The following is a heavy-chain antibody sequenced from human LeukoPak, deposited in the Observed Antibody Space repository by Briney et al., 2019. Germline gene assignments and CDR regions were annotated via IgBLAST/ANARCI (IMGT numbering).Heavy chain of an antibody. D-gene: IGHD3-16*01. CDR1: GFTFSSYW. Sequence: HPGGSLRLSCAASGFTFSSYWMSWVRQAPGKGLEWVANIEQDGSEKYYVDSVKGRFTVSRDNAKNSLHLQVSSLRVDDTAVYYCTRDYDNARDYWGQGTLVTVSS. V-gene: IGHV3-7*01. CDR2: IEQDGSEK. J-gene: IGHJ4*02. CDR3: TRDYDNARDY.